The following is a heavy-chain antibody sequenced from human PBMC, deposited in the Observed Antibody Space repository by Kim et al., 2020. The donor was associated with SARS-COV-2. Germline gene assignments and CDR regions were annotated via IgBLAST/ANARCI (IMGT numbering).Heavy chain of an antibody. D-gene: IGHD3-9*01. CDR2: IYYSGST. V-gene: IGHV4-59*01. CDR3: ASSMLTYYDIWTGYSYYYGMDV. J-gene: IGHJ6*02. Sequence: SETLSLTCTVSGGSISSYYWSWIRQPPGKGLEWIGYIYYSGSTNYNPSLKSRVPISVDPSKNQFSLKLSSVTAADTAVYYCASSMLTYYDIWTGYSYYYGMDVWGQGTTVTVSS. CDR1: GGSISSYY.